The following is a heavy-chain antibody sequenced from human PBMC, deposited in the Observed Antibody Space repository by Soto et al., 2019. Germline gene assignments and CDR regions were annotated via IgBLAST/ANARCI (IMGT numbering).Heavy chain of an antibody. CDR2: INLSGGST. J-gene: IGHJ6*02. CDR3: ARAEDILLAPPAVMDV. V-gene: IGHV1-46*01. Sequence: GASVKVSCKASGYAFPSYYMPWGRQAPGEGLGWMGIINLSGGSTSCEQKLQGRVTMTRDTSTSTVYMELSSLRSEETAVYYCARAEDILLAPPAVMDVWGQGTTLTLSS. CDR1: GYAFPSYY. D-gene: IGHD2-2*01.